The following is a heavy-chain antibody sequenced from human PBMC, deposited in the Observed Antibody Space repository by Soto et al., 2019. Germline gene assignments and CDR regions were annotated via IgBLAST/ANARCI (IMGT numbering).Heavy chain of an antibody. CDR2: IYWDDDK. CDR3: AHKRRDYYFDY. D-gene: IGHD2-21*02. J-gene: IGHJ4*02. CDR1: GFSLITKGVC. V-gene: IGHV2-5*02. Sequence: SFPTLVNPTQTLTLTCTFSGFSLITKGVCVGCIRQPPGKALEWLALIYWDDDKRYSPSLKSRLTITKDTSKNQVVLTMTNMDPVDTATYYCAHKRRDYYFDYWGQGTLVTVSS.